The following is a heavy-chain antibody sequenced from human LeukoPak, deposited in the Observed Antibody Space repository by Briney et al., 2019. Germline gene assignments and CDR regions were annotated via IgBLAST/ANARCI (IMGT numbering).Heavy chain of an antibody. CDR3: ARDRRLQLWSPAGFDY. CDR2: ISSSSSYI. V-gene: IGHV3-21*01. D-gene: IGHD5-18*01. J-gene: IGHJ4*02. CDR1: GFTFSSYS. Sequence: GGSLRLSCAASGFTFSSYSMNWVRQAPGKGLEWVSSISSSSSYIYYADSLKGRFTISRDNAKNSLYLQMNSLRADDTAVYYCARDRRLQLWSPAGFDYWGQGTLVTASS.